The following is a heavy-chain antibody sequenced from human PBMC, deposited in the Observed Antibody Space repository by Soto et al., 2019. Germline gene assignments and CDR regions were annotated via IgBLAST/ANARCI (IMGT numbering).Heavy chain of an antibody. CDR3: AHRQAQGIGLAGTFDS. D-gene: IGHD6-19*01. CDR1: GFSFSTTGVG. Sequence: SGPTLVNPTQTLTLTCTFSGFSFSTTGVGVGRISQPPGKALEWLALIYWDDDKRYSPSLKSRLTITKDASKNQVVLTMTNMDPVDTATYYCAHRQAQGIGLAGTFDSWGQGILVTVSS. J-gene: IGHJ4*02. CDR2: IYWDDDK. V-gene: IGHV2-5*02.